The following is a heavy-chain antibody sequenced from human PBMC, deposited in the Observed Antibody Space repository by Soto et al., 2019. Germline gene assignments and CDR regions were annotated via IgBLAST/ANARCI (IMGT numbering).Heavy chain of an antibody. J-gene: IGHJ4*02. CDR2: IYHSGNT. V-gene: IGHV4-31*11. D-gene: IGHD2-2*02. CDR3: ARARFQVLYVKPYFDS. Sequence: SETLSLACAVCGGSMTTGGAYWSWIRQHPGKGLEWIGNIYHSGNTYYNPSLKSRLTISVDTSKNHFSLMVDSVTAADTAVYYCARARFQVLYVKPYFDSWGQGTLVTVSS. CDR1: GGSMTTGGAY.